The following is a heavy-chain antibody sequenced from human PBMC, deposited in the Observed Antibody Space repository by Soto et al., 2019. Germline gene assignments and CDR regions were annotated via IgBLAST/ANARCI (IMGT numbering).Heavy chain of an antibody. CDR1: GFIFSKYA. J-gene: IGHJ4*02. D-gene: IGHD5-12*01. CDR3: ARGDIVVNGPFDY. Sequence: QVQLVESGGGVVQPGGSLRLSCVASGFIFSKYAIYWVRQAPGKGPDWVAVISNDGSNRDYADSVKGRFTISRDNSKKTLYLQMNSLKPEDTAMYFCARGDIVVNGPFDYWGQGTLVTVSS. CDR2: ISNDGSNR. V-gene: IGHV3-30-3*01.